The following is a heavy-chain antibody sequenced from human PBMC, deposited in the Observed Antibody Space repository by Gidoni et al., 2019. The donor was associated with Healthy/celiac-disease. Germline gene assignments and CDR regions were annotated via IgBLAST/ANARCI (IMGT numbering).Heavy chain of an antibody. V-gene: IGHV3-23*01. CDR3: AKKFDIVVVPAAGGGAFDI. J-gene: IGHJ3*02. D-gene: IGHD2-2*01. CDR2: ISGSGGST. Sequence: EVQLLESGGGLVQPGWSLRLSCAASGFTFSSYAMSWVRQAPGKGLEWVSAISGSGGSTYYADSVKGRFTISRDNSKNTLYLQMNSLRAEDTAVYYWAKKFDIVVVPAAGGGAFDIWGQGTMVTVSS. CDR1: GFTFSSYA.